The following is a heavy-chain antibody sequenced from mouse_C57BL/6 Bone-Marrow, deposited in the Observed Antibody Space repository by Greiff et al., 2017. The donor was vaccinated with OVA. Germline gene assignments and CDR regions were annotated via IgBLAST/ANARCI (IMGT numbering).Heavy chain of an antibody. D-gene: IGHD1-1*01. J-gene: IGHJ2*01. CDR1: GYTFTSYW. V-gene: IGHV1-55*01. CDR2: LYPGSGST. Sequence: QVQLQQPGAELVKPGASVKMSCKASGYTFTSYWITWVKQRPGQGLEWIGDLYPGSGSTNYNEKFKSKATLTVDTSSSTAYMQLSSLTSEDSAVYYCARTDYYGSSHDYWGQGTTLTVSS. CDR3: ARTDYYGSSHDY.